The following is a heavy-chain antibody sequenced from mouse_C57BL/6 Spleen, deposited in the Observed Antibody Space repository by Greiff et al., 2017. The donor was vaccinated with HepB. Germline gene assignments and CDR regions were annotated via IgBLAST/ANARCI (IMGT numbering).Heavy chain of an antibody. D-gene: IGHD2-13*01. V-gene: IGHV1-82*01. J-gene: IGHJ1*03. CDR2: IYPGDGDT. CDR3: ARQGYYGDGYFDV. CDR1: GYAFSSSW. Sequence: QVQLQQSGPELVKPGASVKISCKASGYAFSSSWMNWVKQRPGKGLEWIGRIYPGDGDTNYNGKFKGKATLTADKSSSTAYMQLSSLTSEDSAVYFCARQGYYGDGYFDVWGTGTTVTVSS.